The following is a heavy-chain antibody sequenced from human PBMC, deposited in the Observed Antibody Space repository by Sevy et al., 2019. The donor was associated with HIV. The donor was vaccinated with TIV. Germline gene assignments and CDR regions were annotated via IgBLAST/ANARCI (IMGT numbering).Heavy chain of an antibody. CDR3: ARTTVTTLSSARNNWFDP. J-gene: IGHJ5*02. Sequence: SETLSLTCTVSGDSIYNGDYYWSWIRQHPGKGLEWIGKIYYTGTTYYNPSLKSRLRISVERSENTLSLSLRSVTAADTAVYYCARTTVTTLSSARNNWFDPWGQGTLVTVSS. CDR1: GDSIYNGDYY. D-gene: IGHD4-4*01. CDR2: IYYTGTT. V-gene: IGHV4-31*03.